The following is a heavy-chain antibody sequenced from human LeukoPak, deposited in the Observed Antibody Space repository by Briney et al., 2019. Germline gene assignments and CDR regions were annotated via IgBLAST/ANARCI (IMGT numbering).Heavy chain of an antibody. CDR2: VYYSGSA. J-gene: IGHJ6*02. D-gene: IGHD4-11*01. Sequence: SETLSLTCTVSGDSVTTYYWSWIRQPPGKGLEWLGYVYYSGSATYNPSLKSRVTISVDTSKNQFSLRLSSVTAADTAVYYCARDGSNWSNDYYHGVDVWGQGTTVNVSS. V-gene: IGHV4-59*02. CDR1: GDSVTTYY. CDR3: ARDGSNWSNDYYHGVDV.